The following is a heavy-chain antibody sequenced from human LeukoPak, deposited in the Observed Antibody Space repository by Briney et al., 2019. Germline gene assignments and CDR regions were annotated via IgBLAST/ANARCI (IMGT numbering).Heavy chain of an antibody. Sequence: PSETLSLTCTVSGGSITSYYWSWIRQPPGKGLEWIGCIYYSGTTNYNPSLKSRVTISVDTSNNQFSLTVNSMTAADTAVYYCVRSKSGTYGWFDPWGQGTLVTVSS. J-gene: IGHJ5*02. CDR3: VRSKSGTYGWFDP. D-gene: IGHD4-17*01. V-gene: IGHV4-59*01. CDR1: GGSITSYY. CDR2: IYYSGTT.